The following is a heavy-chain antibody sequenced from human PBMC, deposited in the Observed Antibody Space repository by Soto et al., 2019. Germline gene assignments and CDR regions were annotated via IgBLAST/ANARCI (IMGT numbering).Heavy chain of an antibody. Sequence: GASVKVSCKASGYTFTVYYMHWVRQAPGQGLEWMGWINPKSGGTVYPQKFQGRVTMTWDTSISTAYMALTRLRSDDTAVYYCARDLAKGGGSAGFDYWGQGTLVTVS. CDR1: GYTFTVYY. V-gene: IGHV1-2*02. J-gene: IGHJ4*02. D-gene: IGHD1-26*01. CDR3: ARDLAKGGGSAGFDY. CDR2: INPKSGGT.